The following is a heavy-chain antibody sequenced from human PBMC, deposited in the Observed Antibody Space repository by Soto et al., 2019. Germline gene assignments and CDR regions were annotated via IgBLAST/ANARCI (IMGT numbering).Heavy chain of an antibody. V-gene: IGHV4-59*01. CDR2: IYYSGST. D-gene: IGHD1-7*01. CDR1: GGSISSYY. CDR3: ARRYGTTVDD. J-gene: IGHJ4*02. Sequence: SETLSLTCTVSGGSISSYYWSWIRQPPGKGLEWIGYIYYSGSTNYNPSLKSRDTISVDTSKNQFSLKLSSVTAADTAVYYCARRYGTTVDDWGQGTLVTVSS.